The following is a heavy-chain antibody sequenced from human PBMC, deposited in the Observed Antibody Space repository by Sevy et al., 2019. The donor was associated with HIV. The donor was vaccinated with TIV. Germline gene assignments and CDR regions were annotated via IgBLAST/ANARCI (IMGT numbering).Heavy chain of an antibody. V-gene: IGHV3-30*18. D-gene: IGHD3-10*02. CDR2: ISSDGINH. J-gene: IGHJ4*02. CDR3: TKESLRGTYIRGDFDH. CDR1: GFNFQTFG. Sequence: GSLRLSCSAFGFNFQTFGMHWVRQAPGKGPEWLAVISSDGINHNYAASVKGRFTIYGDNSKSLLFLQMNSLTPNDTAVYFCTKESLRGTYIRGDFDHWGQGTLVTVSS.